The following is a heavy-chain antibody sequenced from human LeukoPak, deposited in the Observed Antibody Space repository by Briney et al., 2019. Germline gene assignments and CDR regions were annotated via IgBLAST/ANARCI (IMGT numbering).Heavy chain of an antibody. D-gene: IGHD2-15*01. CDR2: ISSSSSTI. J-gene: IGHJ4*02. Sequence: PGGSLRLPCAASGFTFSSYSMNWVRQAPGKGLEWVSYISSSSSTIYYADSVKGRFTISRDNAKNSLYPQMNSLRDEDTAAYYCARDLMVVAATIDYWGQGTLVTVSS. CDR3: ARDLMVVAATIDY. CDR1: GFTFSSYS. V-gene: IGHV3-48*02.